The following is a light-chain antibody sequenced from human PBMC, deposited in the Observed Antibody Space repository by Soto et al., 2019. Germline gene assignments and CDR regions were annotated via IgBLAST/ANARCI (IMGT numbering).Light chain of an antibody. V-gene: IGLV2-14*01. J-gene: IGLJ1*01. CDR3: SSYTSSSTPYV. CDR1: SSDVGGYNY. CDR2: EVS. Sequence: GASSDVGGYNYVSWYQQHPGKAPKLMIYEVSNRPSGVSNRFSGSKSGNTASLTISGLQAEDEADYYCSSYTSSSTPYVFGTGAKVTVL.